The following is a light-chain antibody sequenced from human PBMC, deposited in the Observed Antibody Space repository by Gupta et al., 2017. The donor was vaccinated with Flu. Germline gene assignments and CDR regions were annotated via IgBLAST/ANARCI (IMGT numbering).Light chain of an antibody. J-gene: IGLJ2*01. CDR3: QSKDKSTLV. Sequence: TTAGIGSSGSIDERYGQWDHQRAGKSPETLIFEDDQRPAGVPSRFSGSIDITTNSAALSVSGRKGEDDDDYYRQSKDKSTLVFGGGTKVTVL. V-gene: IGLV6-57*01. CDR2: EDD. CDR1: SGSIDERY.